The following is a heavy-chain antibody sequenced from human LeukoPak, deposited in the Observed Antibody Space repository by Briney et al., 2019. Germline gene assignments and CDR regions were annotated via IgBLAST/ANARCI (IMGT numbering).Heavy chain of an antibody. CDR2: ISSSGSTI. CDR1: GFTFSSYE. Sequence: GGSLRLSCAASGFTFSSYEMNWVRQAPGKGLEWVSYISSSGSTIYYADSVKGRFTISRDNAKNSLCLQMNSLGAEDTAVYYCAKGRIVKLDYWGRGTLVTVSS. CDR3: AKGRIVKLDY. V-gene: IGHV3-48*03. D-gene: IGHD1-26*01. J-gene: IGHJ4*02.